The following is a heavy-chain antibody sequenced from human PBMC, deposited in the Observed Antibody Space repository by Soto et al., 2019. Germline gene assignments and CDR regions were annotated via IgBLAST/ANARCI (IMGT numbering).Heavy chain of an antibody. CDR1: GFTFSSYW. V-gene: IGHV3-74*01. Sequence: GGSLRLSCAASGFTFSSYWMHWVRQVPGKGLLWVSRIDEYGSTINYADSVKGRFTISRDNARNTLYLEMNSLRAEDTALYYCTKDIGGKGAYWGPGTLVTVSS. D-gene: IGHD3-10*01. CDR3: TKDIGGKGAY. CDR2: IDEYGSTI. J-gene: IGHJ4*02.